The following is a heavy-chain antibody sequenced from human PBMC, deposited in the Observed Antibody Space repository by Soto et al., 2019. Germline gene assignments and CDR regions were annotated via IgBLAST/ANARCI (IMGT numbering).Heavy chain of an antibody. J-gene: IGHJ6*02. CDR3: ARGGYCSGGSCSEYYGMDV. D-gene: IGHD2-15*01. Sequence: ASVKVSCKASGYTFTSYAMHWVRQAPGQRLEWMGWINAGNGNTKYSQKFQGRVTITRDTSASTAYMELSSLRSEDTAVYYCARGGYCSGGSCSEYYGMDVWGQGTTVTVSS. V-gene: IGHV1-3*01. CDR1: GYTFTSYA. CDR2: INAGNGNT.